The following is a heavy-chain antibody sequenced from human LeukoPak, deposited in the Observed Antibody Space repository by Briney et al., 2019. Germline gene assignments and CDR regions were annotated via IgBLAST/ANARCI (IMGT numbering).Heavy chain of an antibody. CDR3: ANNSDYRFDT. Sequence: GGSLRLSCAXXGXTFXRYXXXWXXXXXXXXLEXVANIKQDGXXXHXLESVKGRFTXSRDNTKNSLCLQMSSLRAEDTAVYYCANNSDYRFDTWGQGTLVTVSS. J-gene: IGHJ4*02. D-gene: IGHD5-12*01. CDR1: GXTFXRYX. CDR2: IKQDGXXX. V-gene: IGHV3-7*03.